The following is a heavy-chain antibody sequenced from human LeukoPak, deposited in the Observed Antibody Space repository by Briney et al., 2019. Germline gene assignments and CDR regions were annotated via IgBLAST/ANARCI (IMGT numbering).Heavy chain of an antibody. D-gene: IGHD5-24*01. J-gene: IGHJ6*03. Sequence: PGGSLRLSCAASGFTFSSYWMSWVRQAPGKGLEWVANIKQDGSEKYYVDSVKGRFTISRDNAKNSLYLQMNSLRAEDTAVYYCARALEMATISDYMDVWGKGTTVTVSS. CDR2: IKQDGSEK. V-gene: IGHV3-7*01. CDR3: ARALEMATISDYMDV. CDR1: GFTFSSYW.